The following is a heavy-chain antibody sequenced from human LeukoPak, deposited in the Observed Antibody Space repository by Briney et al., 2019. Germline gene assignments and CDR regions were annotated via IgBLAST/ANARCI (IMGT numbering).Heavy chain of an antibody. CDR3: ARSRIAVAGPNWFDP. CDR2: ISSSSSTI. V-gene: IGHV3-48*01. D-gene: IGHD6-19*01. J-gene: IGHJ5*02. CDR1: GFTFSSYS. Sequence: GGSLRLSCAASGFTFSSYSMNWVRQAPGKGLEWVSYISSSSSTIYYADSVKGRFTIPRDNAKNSLYLQMNSLRAEDTAVYYCARSRIAVAGPNWFDPWGQGTLVTVSS.